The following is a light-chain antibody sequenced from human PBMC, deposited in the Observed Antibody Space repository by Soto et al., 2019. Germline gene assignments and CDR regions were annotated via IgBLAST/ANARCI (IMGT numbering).Light chain of an antibody. Sequence: QSVLTQPASVSGSPGQSITISCTGTSSDFGDYDYVSWYLQHPGKVPKLMIYEVSNRPSGVSNRFSGSKSGNTASLTISGLQAEDEADYYCSSYTGSRTLVFRTGPKVT. CDR3: SSYTGSRTLV. CDR2: EVS. J-gene: IGLJ1*01. V-gene: IGLV2-14*01. CDR1: SSDFGDYDY.